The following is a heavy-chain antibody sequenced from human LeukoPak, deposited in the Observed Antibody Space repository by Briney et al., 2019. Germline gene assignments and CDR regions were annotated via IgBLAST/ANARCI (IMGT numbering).Heavy chain of an antibody. CDR1: GFTFTDYW. CDR3: TTEYWGAFNY. D-gene: IGHD7-27*01. V-gene: IGHV3-74*01. CDR2: INTDTRGT. J-gene: IGHJ4*02. Sequence: GGSLRHSCAASGFTFTDYWMHWVRQAPGKGLVWVSIINTDTRGTYYADSVKGRFTISRDDSINTLYLQMSSLKAEDTAVYYCTTEYWGAFNYWGQGTLVTVSS.